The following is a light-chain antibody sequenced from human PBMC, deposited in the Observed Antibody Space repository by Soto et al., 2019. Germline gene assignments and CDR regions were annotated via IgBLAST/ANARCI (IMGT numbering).Light chain of an antibody. CDR2: AAS. CDR1: QSISTY. V-gene: IGKV1-39*01. CDR3: QQSYGLPFT. Sequence: DIQMTQSPSSPSASVGDRVTVTCRASQSISTYLNWYQQKPGKAPKLLIYAASSLQSGVPSRFSGSGSGTDFTLTISSLQPEDFASYYCQQSYGLPFTFGPGTKVDVK. J-gene: IGKJ3*01.